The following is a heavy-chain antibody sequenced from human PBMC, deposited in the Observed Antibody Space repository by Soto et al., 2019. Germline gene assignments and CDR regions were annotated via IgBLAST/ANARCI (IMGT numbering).Heavy chain of an antibody. CDR3: ARHIVSSSSNSDY. V-gene: IGHV4-39*01. Sequence: QLQLQESGPGLVKPSETLSLTCTVSGGSISSSSYYWGWIRQPPGKGLEWIGSIYYSGSTYYNPSLNSRVTISVDTSTNQFSLKLSSVTAADTAVYYCARHIVSSSSNSDYWGQGTLVTVSS. CDR2: IYYSGST. D-gene: IGHD6-6*01. CDR1: GGSISSSSYY. J-gene: IGHJ4*02.